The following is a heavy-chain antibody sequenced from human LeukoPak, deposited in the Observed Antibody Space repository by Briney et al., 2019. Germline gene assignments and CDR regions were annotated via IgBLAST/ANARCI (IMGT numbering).Heavy chain of an antibody. V-gene: IGHV4-38-2*01. CDR3: ARGSDYVWGSYRYKGGRDWFDP. Sequence: SETLSLTCAVSGVSISSGYYWGWIRQSPGKGLEWIGMIYHSGSTYYNPSLKSRVTISIDTSKNQFSLKVTSVTAAETAVYYCARGSDYVWGSYRYKGGRDWFDPWGQGTLVTVSS. D-gene: IGHD3-16*02. CDR1: GVSISSGYY. CDR2: IYHSGST. J-gene: IGHJ5*02.